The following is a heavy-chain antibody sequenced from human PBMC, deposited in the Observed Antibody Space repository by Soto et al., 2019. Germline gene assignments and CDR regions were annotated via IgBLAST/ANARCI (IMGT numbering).Heavy chain of an antibody. CDR2: INPSGGST. V-gene: IGHV1-46*03. J-gene: IGHJ3*02. CDR1: GYTFTSYY. CDR3: AREVGSYYYDSSGPQDAFDI. Sequence: ASVKVSCKASGYTFTSYYMHWVRQAPGQGLEWMGIINPSGGSTSYAQKFQGRVTMTRDTSTSTVYMELSSLRSEDTAVYYCAREVGSYYYDSSGPQDAFDIWGQGTMVTGSS. D-gene: IGHD3-22*01.